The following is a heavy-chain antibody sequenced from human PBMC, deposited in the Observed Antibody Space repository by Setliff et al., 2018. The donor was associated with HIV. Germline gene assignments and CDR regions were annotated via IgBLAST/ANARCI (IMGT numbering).Heavy chain of an antibody. V-gene: IGHV4-61*08. D-gene: IGHD7-27*01. J-gene: IGHJ4*02. CDR3: AKLTPFDY. CDR1: GGSISSGDYY. CDR2: INHSGST. Sequence: SETLSLTCTVSGGSISSGDYYWSWIRQPPGKGLEWIGEINHSGSTNYNPSLKSRVTISLVTSKNQFSLKLSSVTAADTAVYYCAKLTPFDYWGQGTLVTVSS.